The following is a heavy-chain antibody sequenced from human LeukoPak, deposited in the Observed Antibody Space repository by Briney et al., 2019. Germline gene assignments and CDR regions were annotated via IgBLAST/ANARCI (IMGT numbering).Heavy chain of an antibody. J-gene: IGHJ3*02. V-gene: IGHV3-30-3*01. CDR1: GLTFNSYT. Sequence: GGSLRLSCAASGLTFNSYTLHWVRQVPDKGLEWVTIISYDGANKYYADSVKGRFTISRDNSKNTLYLQMNSLRREDTAVYYCAKSGSHNALDTWGQGTMVTVSS. D-gene: IGHD1-26*01. CDR2: ISYDGANK. CDR3: AKSGSHNALDT.